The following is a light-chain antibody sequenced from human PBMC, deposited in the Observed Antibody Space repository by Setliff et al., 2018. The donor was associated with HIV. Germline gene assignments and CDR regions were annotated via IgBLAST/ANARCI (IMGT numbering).Light chain of an antibody. CDR2: DVS. V-gene: IGLV2-14*02. CDR1: SGDVGNYNL. J-gene: IGLJ1*01. Sequence: QSALAQPASVSRSPGQSITISCTGTSGDVGNYNLVSWYQQYPGKAPKLTIYDVSDRPSGVSNRFSGSKSGNTASLTISGLQAEDEADYYCSSYTTTSTYVFGTGTKVTVL. CDR3: SSYTTTSTYV.